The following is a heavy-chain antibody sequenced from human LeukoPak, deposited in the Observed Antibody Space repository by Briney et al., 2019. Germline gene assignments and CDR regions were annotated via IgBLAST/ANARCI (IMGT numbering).Heavy chain of an antibody. V-gene: IGHV3-30*18. CDR3: AKDRATQLLTYFDY. J-gene: IGHJ4*02. CDR1: GFTFSSDA. D-gene: IGHD2-2*01. Sequence: GGSLRLSCVASGFTFSSDAMSWVRQAPGKGLEWVAVISYDGSNKYYADSVEGRFTISRDNSKNTLYLQMNSLRAEDTAVYYCAKDRATQLLTYFDYWGQGTLVTVSS. CDR2: ISYDGSNK.